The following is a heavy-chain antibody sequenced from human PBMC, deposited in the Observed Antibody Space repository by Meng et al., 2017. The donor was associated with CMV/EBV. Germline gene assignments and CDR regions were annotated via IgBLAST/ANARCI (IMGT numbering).Heavy chain of an antibody. D-gene: IGHD6-13*01. J-gene: IGHJ6*02. CDR2: ISSSSSYI. CDR1: GFTFSSYS. Sequence: GESLKISCAASGFTFSSYSMNWVRQAPGKGLEWVSSISSSSSYIYYADSVKGRFTISRDNAKNSLYLQMNSLRAEDTAVYYCARDRGSSSWYINYYYGMDVWGQGPTVTVSS. CDR3: ARDRGSSSWYINYYYGMDV. V-gene: IGHV3-21*01.